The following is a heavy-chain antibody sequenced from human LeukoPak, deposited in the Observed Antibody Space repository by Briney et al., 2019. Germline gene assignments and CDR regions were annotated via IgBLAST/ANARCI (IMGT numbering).Heavy chain of an antibody. CDR1: GFSFSNYG. CDR3: AKAKPITMVRGVGALYFDY. Sequence: GGSLRLSCAASGFSFSNYGMHWVRQAPGKGLEWVAFIRYDGSNKYYADSVKGRFTISRDNSKNTLYLQMNSLRAEDTAVYYCAKAKPITMVRGVGALYFDYWGQGTLVTVSS. J-gene: IGHJ4*02. CDR2: IRYDGSNK. D-gene: IGHD3-10*01. V-gene: IGHV3-30*02.